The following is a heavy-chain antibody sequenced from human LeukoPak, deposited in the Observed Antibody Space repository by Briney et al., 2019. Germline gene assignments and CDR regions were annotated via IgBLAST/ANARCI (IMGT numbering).Heavy chain of an antibody. CDR1: GGSISSYY. Sequence: PSETLSLTCTVSGGSISSYYWSWIRQPPGKGLEWIGYIYYSGSTNYNPSLKSRVTISVDTSKNQFSLKLSSVTAADTAVYYCAREYSYGFLFDYWGQGTLVTVSS. CDR2: IYYSGST. J-gene: IGHJ4*02. CDR3: AREYSYGFLFDY. D-gene: IGHD5-18*01. V-gene: IGHV4-59*01.